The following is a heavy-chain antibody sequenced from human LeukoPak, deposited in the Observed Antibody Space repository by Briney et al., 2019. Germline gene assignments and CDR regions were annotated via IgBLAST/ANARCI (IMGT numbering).Heavy chain of an antibody. CDR2: ISSSGNT. J-gene: IGHJ5*02. D-gene: IGHD6-6*01. V-gene: IGHV4-31*03. Sequence: SQTLSLTCTVSGGSISNGPYYWTWIRQHPGKGLEWIGYISSSGNTYYNPSLKSRVTISVDTSKNQFSLKLSSVTAADTAVYYCARRLYSSSSRADWFDPWGQGTLVTVSS. CDR1: GGSISNGPYY. CDR3: ARRLYSSSSRADWFDP.